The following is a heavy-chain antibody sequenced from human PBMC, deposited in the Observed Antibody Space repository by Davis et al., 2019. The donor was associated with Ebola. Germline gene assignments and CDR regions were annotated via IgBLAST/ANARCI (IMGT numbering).Heavy chain of an antibody. J-gene: IGHJ4*02. Sequence: GGSLRLSCTAPGFTFGDYAMSWFRQAPGKGLEWVGFIRSKAYGGTTEYAASVKCRFTISRDDSKSIAYLQMNSLKTEDTAVYYCSREAPGTGLLDSWGQGTLVTVSS. V-gene: IGHV3-49*03. CDR2: IRSKAYGGTT. D-gene: IGHD6-13*01. CDR1: GFTFGDYA. CDR3: SREAPGTGLLDS.